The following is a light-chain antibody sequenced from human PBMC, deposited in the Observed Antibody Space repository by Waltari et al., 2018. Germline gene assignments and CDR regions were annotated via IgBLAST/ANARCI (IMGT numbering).Light chain of an antibody. CDR2: KAS. V-gene: IGKV1-5*03. CDR1: QKINTW. Sequence: DIQMTQSPSTLSASVGDRVTITCRASQKINTWLAWHQQKPGKAPKLLIYKASSVESGVPSRFSGSGSGTEFTLTISSLQPDDCATYYCLQYNGEPRTFGQGTKVEVK. J-gene: IGKJ1*01. CDR3: LQYNGEPRT.